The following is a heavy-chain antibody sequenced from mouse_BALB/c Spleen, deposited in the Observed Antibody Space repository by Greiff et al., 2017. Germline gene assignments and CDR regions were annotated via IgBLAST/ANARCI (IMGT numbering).Heavy chain of an antibody. V-gene: IGHV5-17*02. D-gene: IGHD1-1*01. CDR1: GFTFSSFG. CDR2: ISSGSSTI. Sequence: EVKLVESGGGLVQPGGSRKLSCAASGFTFSSFGMHWVRQAPEKGLEWVAYISSGSSTIYYADTVKGRFTISRDNPKNTLFLQMTSLRSEDTAMYYCAREGVLLRWDYWGQGTTLTVSS. CDR3: AREGVLLRWDY. J-gene: IGHJ2*01.